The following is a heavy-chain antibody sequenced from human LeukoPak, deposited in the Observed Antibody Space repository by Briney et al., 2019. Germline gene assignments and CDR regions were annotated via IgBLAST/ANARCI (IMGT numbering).Heavy chain of an antibody. Sequence: SETLSLTCGVSGVPFSNYYWNWVRQSPTQGLEWIGEINHSGYTNYNPSLKSRVTMSIDTSKNQFSLKLTSVTAADAGVYYCTRAVAGHPDWGQGTLVTVSS. J-gene: IGHJ4*02. CDR2: INHSGYT. CDR1: GVPFSNYY. V-gene: IGHV4-34*01. CDR3: TRAVAGHPD. D-gene: IGHD6-19*01.